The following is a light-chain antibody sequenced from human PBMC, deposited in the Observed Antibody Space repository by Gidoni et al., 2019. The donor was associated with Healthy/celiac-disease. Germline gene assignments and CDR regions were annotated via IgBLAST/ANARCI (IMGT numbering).Light chain of an antibody. Sequence: SYVLTQPPSASVAPGQTARITCGGNNMGSKSVHWYRQKPGQAPVLVVYDDSDRPSGIPERFSGSNSGNTATLPLSRVEAGDEADYYCQVWDSSSDLVVSGGGTKLTVL. J-gene: IGLJ2*01. CDR1: NMGSKS. CDR3: QVWDSSSDLVV. V-gene: IGLV3-21*02. CDR2: DDS.